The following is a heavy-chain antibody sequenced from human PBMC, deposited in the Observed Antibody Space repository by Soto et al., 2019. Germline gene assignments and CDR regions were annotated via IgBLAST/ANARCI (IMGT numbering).Heavy chain of an antibody. D-gene: IGHD3-22*01. V-gene: IGHV1-69*13. J-gene: IGHJ6*02. Sequence: VKVSCKASGGTFSSYAISWVRQAPGQGLEWMGGIIPIFGTANYAQKFQGRVTITADESTSTAYMELSSLRSEDTAVYYCAXEPIQYDXXGXPXPPDYYYYGMDVWGQGTTVTVSS. CDR3: AXEPIQYDXXGXPXPPDYYYYGMDV. CDR1: GGTFSSYA. CDR2: IIPIFGTA.